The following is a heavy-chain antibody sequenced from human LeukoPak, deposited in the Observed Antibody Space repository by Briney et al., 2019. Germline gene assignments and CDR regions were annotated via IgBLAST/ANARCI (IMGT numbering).Heavy chain of an antibody. V-gene: IGHV1-2*04. D-gene: IGHD5-12*01. CDR3: ARAGGGGYSGYEEGRQANYHYYYGMDV. CDR2: INPNSGGT. J-gene: IGHJ6*04. CDR1: GYTFTGYY. Sequence: ASVKVSCKASGYTFTGYYMHWVRQAPGQGLEWMGWINPNSGGTNYAQKFQGWVTMTRDTSISTAYMELSRLRSDDTAVYYCARAGGGGYSGYEEGRQANYHYYYGMDVWGKGTTVTVSS.